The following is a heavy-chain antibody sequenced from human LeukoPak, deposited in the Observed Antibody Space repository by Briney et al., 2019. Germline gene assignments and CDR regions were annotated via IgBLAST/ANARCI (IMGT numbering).Heavy chain of an antibody. CDR3: ARLQNRGFDYGYDDAFDV. CDR1: HGSISRYY. D-gene: IGHD5-18*01. CDR2: IYYSGST. V-gene: IGHV4-59*08. Sequence: PSETLSLTCIVSHGSISRYYWSWIRQPPGKGLEWIGHIYYSGSTEYSPSLKSRVTISVDTSENQVSLKVTSVTAADTAVYYCARLQNRGFDYGYDDAFDVWAQGTMVTVSS. J-gene: IGHJ3*01.